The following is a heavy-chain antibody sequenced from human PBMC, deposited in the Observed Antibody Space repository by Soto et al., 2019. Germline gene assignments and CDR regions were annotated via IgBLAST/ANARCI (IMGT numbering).Heavy chain of an antibody. D-gene: IGHD3-3*01. CDR1: GYPFNTYG. V-gene: IGHV1-18*01. CDR2: MGAHNVDT. Sequence: QVQLVQSGPEVKKPGASVKISCKASGYPFNTYGFTWVRQAPGQGLEWMGWMGAHNVDTIYVQKFQGRVTMTTETSTTTSYMELRNLTSDDTAVYFCARDWRGAEGFDPWGQGTLVTVSS. CDR3: ARDWRGAEGFDP. J-gene: IGHJ5*02.